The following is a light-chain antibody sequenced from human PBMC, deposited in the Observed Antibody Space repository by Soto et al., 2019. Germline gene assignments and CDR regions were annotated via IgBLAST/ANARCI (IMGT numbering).Light chain of an antibody. CDR3: QKYNSALET. CDR1: QGISNY. CDR2: AAS. J-gene: IGKJ3*01. V-gene: IGKV1-27*01. Sequence: DIQMTQAPSSLSASVGDRVTITCRASQGISNYLAWYQQKPGKVPKVLMYAASTLQSGVPSRFSGSGSGTDFTLTISSLQPEDVATYYCQKYNSALETFGPGTKVAIK.